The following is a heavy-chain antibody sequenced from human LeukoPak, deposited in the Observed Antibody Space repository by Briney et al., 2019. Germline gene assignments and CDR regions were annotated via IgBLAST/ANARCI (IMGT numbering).Heavy chain of an antibody. Sequence: ASETLSLTCSVSGDSITGYSWSWIRQTPGKGLEWIGYIYYNGDTHYNPSLNSRLSMSVDTPKKQFSLNLRSVTAADTVVYYCVRGPYGSSISNWFDPWGQGLLVTVSS. J-gene: IGHJ5*02. CDR2: IYYNGDT. CDR1: GDSITGYS. V-gene: IGHV4-59*01. D-gene: IGHD3-10*01. CDR3: VRGPYGSSISNWFDP.